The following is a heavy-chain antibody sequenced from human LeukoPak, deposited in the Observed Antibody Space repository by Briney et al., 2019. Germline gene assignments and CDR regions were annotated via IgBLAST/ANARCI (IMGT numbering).Heavy chain of an antibody. CDR1: GFTFITYG. D-gene: IGHD6-13*01. V-gene: IGHV3-30*18. J-gene: IGHJ4*02. CDR3: AKDAAADPFDY. CDR2: ISYDGSNK. Sequence: GGSLRLSCAASGFTFITYGMYWVRQAPGKGLEWVAFISYDGSNKYYADSVKGRFTISRDNSKNTLYLQMNSLRAEDTAVYYCAKDAAADPFDYWGQGTLVTVSS.